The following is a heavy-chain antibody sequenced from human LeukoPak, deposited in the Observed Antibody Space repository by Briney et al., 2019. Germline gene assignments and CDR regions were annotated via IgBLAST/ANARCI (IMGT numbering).Heavy chain of an antibody. CDR1: GFTFSDYY. CDR2: ISSSGTTI. V-gene: IGHV3-11*04. D-gene: IGHD6-6*01. J-gene: IGHJ5*02. Sequence: GGSLRLSCAASGFTFSDYYMTWIRQAPGKGLDWVSYISSSGTTIYYADSVKGRFTISRDNAKKSLYLQMNSLRAEDTAVYYCARDRSSSGWFDPWGQGTLVTVSS. CDR3: ARDRSSSGWFDP.